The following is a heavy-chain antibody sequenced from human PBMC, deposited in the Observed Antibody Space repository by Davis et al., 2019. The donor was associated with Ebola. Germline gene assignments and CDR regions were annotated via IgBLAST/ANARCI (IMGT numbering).Heavy chain of an antibody. V-gene: IGHV7-4-1*02. CDR2: INTNTGNP. CDR1: GGTFSSYT. Sequence: AASVKVSCKASGGTFSSYTISWVRQAPGQGLEWMGWINTNTGNPTYAQGFTGRFVFSLDTSVSTAYLQISSLKAEDTAVYYCARGRHYYDVLTGYDYWGQGTLVTVSS. D-gene: IGHD3-9*01. J-gene: IGHJ4*02. CDR3: ARGRHYYDVLTGYDY.